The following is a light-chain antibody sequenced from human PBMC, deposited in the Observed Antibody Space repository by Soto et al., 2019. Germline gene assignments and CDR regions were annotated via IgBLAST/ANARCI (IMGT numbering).Light chain of an antibody. CDR3: SSYTSSSTLLV. V-gene: IGLV2-14*01. CDR2: EVS. Sequence: QSVLTQPASVSGSPGQSITISCTGTSSDVGGYNYVSWYQQHPGKAPKLMIYEVSNRPSGVSNRFSGSKSGNTASLTISGLQAEDEADYYCSSYTSSSTLLVFGTGTKLTV. J-gene: IGLJ1*01. CDR1: SSDVGGYNY.